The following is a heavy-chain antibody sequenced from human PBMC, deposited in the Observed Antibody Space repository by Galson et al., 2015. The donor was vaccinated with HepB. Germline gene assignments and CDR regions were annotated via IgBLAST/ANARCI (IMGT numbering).Heavy chain of an antibody. Sequence: SVKVSCKASGGSFSSYAIGWVRQAPGQGLEWMGGIIPMFGRTAYAQKFQGRVTITADKSTTTAYMELSSLRSEDTAMYYCALDIAGSNWFDPWGQGTLVTVSS. CDR3: ALDIAGSNWFDP. V-gene: IGHV1-69*06. J-gene: IGHJ5*02. D-gene: IGHD2-2*03. CDR2: IIPMFGRT. CDR1: GGSFSSYA.